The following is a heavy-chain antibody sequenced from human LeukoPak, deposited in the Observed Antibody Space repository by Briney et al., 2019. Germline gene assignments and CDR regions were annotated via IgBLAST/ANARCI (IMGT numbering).Heavy chain of an antibody. V-gene: IGHV3-21*01. Sequence: GGSLRLSCAASGFTFHTYSMNWVRQAPGKGLEWVSSISSSSDYIYYADSLKGRFTISRDNAKNSLYLQMNSLRAEDTAVYYCASLAYGDPNRDYWGQGTLVTVSS. D-gene: IGHD4-17*01. CDR2: ISSSSDYI. CDR3: ASLAYGDPNRDY. J-gene: IGHJ4*02. CDR1: GFTFHTYS.